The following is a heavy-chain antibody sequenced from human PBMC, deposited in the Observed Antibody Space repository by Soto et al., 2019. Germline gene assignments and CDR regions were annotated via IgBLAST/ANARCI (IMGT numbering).Heavy chain of an antibody. CDR3: ARDGIVGTTDFFDY. CDR2: ISTTSTYI. J-gene: IGHJ4*02. V-gene: IGHV3-21*01. Sequence: LRLSCAGSGFIFSGYSMNWVRQAPGKGLEWVSSISTTSTYIYYADSVKGRFTVSRDNAKNSLYLQMTGLRPEDTAMYYCARDGIVGTTDFFDYWGQGTLVTVSS. CDR1: GFIFSGYS. D-gene: IGHD1-26*01.